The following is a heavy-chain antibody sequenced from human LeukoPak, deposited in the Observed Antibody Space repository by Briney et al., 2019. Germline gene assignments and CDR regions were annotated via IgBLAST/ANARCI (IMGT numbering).Heavy chain of an antibody. CDR1: GGTFSSYA. Sequence: ASVKVSCKASGGTFSSYAISWVRQAPGQGLEWMGGIIPIFGTANYAQKFQGRVTITADESTSTAYMELSSLRSEDTAVYYCAGKRSGYSYGYFTLAFDYWAREPWSPSPQ. CDR3: AGKRSGYSYGYFTLAFDY. J-gene: IGHJ4*02. D-gene: IGHD5-18*01. V-gene: IGHV1-69*13. CDR2: IIPIFGTA.